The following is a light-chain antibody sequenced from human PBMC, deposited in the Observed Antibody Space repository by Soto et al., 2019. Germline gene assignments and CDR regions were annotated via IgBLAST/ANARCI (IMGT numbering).Light chain of an antibody. CDR3: QQRSNWPLT. Sequence: EFMLTQSPGTLSLSPGERATLSFRASQTVRNNYLAWYQQKPGQAPRLLIYDASSRATGIPDRFSGSGSETDFTLTISSLEPEDFAVYYCQQRSNWPLTFGGGTKVDI. CDR2: DAS. V-gene: IGKV3D-20*02. J-gene: IGKJ4*01. CDR1: QTVRNNY.